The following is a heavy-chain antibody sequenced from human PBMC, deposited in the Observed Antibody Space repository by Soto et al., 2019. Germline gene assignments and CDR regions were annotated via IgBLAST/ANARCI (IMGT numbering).Heavy chain of an antibody. CDR2: ISAYNGNT. V-gene: IGHV1-18*04. CDR3: AREAYCSGGSCYPTPYYYGMDV. D-gene: IGHD2-15*01. CDR1: GYTFTSYG. J-gene: IGHJ6*02. Sequence: ASVKVSCKASGYTFTSYGISWVRQAPGQGLEWMGWISAYNGNTNYAQKLQGRVTMTTDTSTSTAYMELRSLRSDDTAVYYCAREAYCSGGSCYPTPYYYGMDVWGQGTTVTVSS.